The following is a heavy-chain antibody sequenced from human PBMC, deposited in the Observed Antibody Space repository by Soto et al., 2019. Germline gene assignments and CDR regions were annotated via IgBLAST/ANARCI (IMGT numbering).Heavy chain of an antibody. D-gene: IGHD3-22*01. CDR1: AGTYSSYV. CDR2: IIPIFGTA. J-gene: IGHJ4*02. Sequence: ASVKTSCKASAGTYSSYVISWVRQAPGQGLEWMGGIIPIFGTANYAQKFQGRVTITADESTSTAYMELSSLRSEDTAVYYCARLGGETGYYYDSSGYSYFDYWGQGTLVTVSS. V-gene: IGHV1-69*01. CDR3: ARLGGETGYYYDSSGYSYFDY.